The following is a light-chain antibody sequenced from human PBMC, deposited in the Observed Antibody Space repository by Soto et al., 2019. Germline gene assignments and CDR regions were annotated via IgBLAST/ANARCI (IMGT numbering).Light chain of an antibody. CDR3: QQYTQSLWT. V-gene: IGKV3-20*01. CDR1: QSVSASQ. J-gene: IGKJ1*01. CDR2: GIS. Sequence: EMVMTQSPATLSVSPGERATLSCRASQSVSASQLSWYQQQPGQAPRLLIYGISKRAAGIPDRFTGSGSGTDFTLTIDGLEPEDFAVYYCQQYTQSLWTFGQGTKVDIK.